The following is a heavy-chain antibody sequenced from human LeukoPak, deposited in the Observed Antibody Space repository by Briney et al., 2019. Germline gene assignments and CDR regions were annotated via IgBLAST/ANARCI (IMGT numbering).Heavy chain of an antibody. Sequence: GGSLRLSCAASGFSFSSYAMTWVRQAPGKGLEWVSVISGSGVNTYYADSVKGRFTISRDNSKNTLYLQMNSLRAEDTAVYYCAKHPPPVLGGGSYFDYWGQGILVTVSS. J-gene: IGHJ4*02. V-gene: IGHV3-23*01. CDR1: GFSFSSYA. CDR3: AKHPPPVLGGGSYFDY. D-gene: IGHD3-16*01. CDR2: ISGSGVNT.